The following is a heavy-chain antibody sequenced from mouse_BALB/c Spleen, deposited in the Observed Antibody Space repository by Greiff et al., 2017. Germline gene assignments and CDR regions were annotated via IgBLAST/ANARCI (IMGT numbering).Heavy chain of an antibody. CDR2: INPNNGGT. D-gene: IGHD2-4*01. Sequence: VHVKQSGPELVKPGASVKISCKTSGYTFIEYTMHWVKQSHGKSLEWIGGINPNNGGTSYNQKFKGKATLTVDKSSSTAYMELRSLTSEDSAVYYCARKRGLPRNAMDYWGQGTSVTVAS. J-gene: IGHJ4*01. V-gene: IGHV1-18*01. CDR3: ARKRGLPRNAMDY. CDR1: GYTFIEYT.